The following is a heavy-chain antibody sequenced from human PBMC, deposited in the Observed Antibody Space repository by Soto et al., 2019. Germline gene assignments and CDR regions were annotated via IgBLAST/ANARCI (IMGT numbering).Heavy chain of an antibody. V-gene: IGHV1-3*01. CDR3: ARSTNSGRRVDV. J-gene: IGHJ6*02. CDR1: GYSFTTYG. CDR2: INGGNGNT. Sequence: ASVKVSCKASGYSFTTYGIHWVRQAPGQRLEWMGWINGGNGNTKSSQNFQGRVTITRDTSATTAYMELTSLTSEDTGIYYCARSTNSGRRVDVSGQGTTVTVSS. D-gene: IGHD6-25*01.